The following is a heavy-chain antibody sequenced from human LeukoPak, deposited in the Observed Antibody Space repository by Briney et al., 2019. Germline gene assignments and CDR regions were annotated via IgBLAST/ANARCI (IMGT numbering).Heavy chain of an antibody. CDR2: INLYNGNT. V-gene: IGHV1-18*04. CDR3: ARDGYFDY. J-gene: IGHJ4*02. Sequence: ASVKVSCKASGYTSIRNITSSVPQTPRQGLERMGWINLYNGNTNYTQRLQGRVTMTADTSTSTAYMDLRSLRSDDTAVYYCARDGYFDYWGQGTLVNVSS. CDR1: GYTSIRNI.